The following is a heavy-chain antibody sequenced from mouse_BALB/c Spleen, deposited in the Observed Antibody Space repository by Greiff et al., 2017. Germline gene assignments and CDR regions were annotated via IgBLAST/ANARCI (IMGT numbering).Heavy chain of an antibody. D-gene: IGHD1-1*01. V-gene: IGHV5-17*02. J-gene: IGHJ1*01. CDR3: ARRDYGSSWYFDV. CDR2: ISSGSSTI. Sequence: EVQLVESGGGLVQPGGSRKLSCAASGFTFSSFGMHWVRQAPEKGLEWVAYISSGSSTIYYADTVKGRFTISRDNPKNTLFLQMTSLRSEDTAMYYCARRDYGSSWYFDVWGAGTTVTVSS. CDR1: GFTFSSFG.